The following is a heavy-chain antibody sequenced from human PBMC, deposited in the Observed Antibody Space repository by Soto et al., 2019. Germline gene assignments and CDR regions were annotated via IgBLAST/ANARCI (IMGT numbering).Heavy chain of an antibody. Sequence: PGGSLRLSCATSGFTFSSYGMHWVRPAPGKGLEWVAVISYDGSNKYYADSVKGRFTISRDNSKNTLYLQMNSLRAEDTAVYYCAREGLVVTAPYYWGQGTLVTVPQ. CDR2: ISYDGSNK. D-gene: IGHD2-21*02. CDR1: GFTFSSYG. V-gene: IGHV3-30*03. J-gene: IGHJ4*02. CDR3: AREGLVVTAPYY.